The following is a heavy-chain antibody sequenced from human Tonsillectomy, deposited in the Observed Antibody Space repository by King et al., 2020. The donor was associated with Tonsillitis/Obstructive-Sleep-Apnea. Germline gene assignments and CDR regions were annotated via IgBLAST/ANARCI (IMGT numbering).Heavy chain of an antibody. Sequence: VQLVESGGGVVQPGRSLRLSCAASGFTFSSYGMHWVRQAPGKGLEGVAVISHDGSNKYYADSVKGRFTISSDNSKNTLYLQMNSLRAEDTAVYYCAKELEMATIKFPLYYFDYWGQGTLVTVSS. CDR1: GFTFSSYG. D-gene: IGHD5-24*01. CDR2: ISHDGSNK. J-gene: IGHJ4*02. CDR3: AKELEMATIKFPLYYFDY. V-gene: IGHV3-30*18.